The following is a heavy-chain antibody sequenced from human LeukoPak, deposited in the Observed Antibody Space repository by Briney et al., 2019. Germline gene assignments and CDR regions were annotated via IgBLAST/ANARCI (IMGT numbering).Heavy chain of an antibody. Sequence: AGGSLRLSCVASGFTFSGHTMHWVRQAPGKGLEHISAITTNGGTTYYANSVKGRFTISRDNSKNTLYLQMGSLRVEDMAVYYCARPPRWQQLVPGYFDYWGQGTLVTVSS. D-gene: IGHD6-13*01. CDR1: GFTFSGHT. CDR3: ARPPRWQQLVPGYFDY. CDR2: ITTNGGTT. J-gene: IGHJ4*02. V-gene: IGHV3-64*01.